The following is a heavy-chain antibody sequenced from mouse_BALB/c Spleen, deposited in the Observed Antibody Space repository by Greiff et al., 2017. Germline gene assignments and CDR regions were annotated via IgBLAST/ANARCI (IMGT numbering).Heavy chain of an antibody. D-gene: IGHD2-12*01. CDR1: GFNIKDYY. J-gene: IGHJ4*01. Sequence: VQLKQSGAELVRSGASVKLSCTASGFNIKDYYMHWVKQRPEQGLEWIGWIDPENGDTEYAPKFQGKATMTADTSSNTAYLQLSSLTSEDTAVYYCNVRQDAMDYWGQGTSVTVSS. CDR3: NVRQDAMDY. CDR2: IDPENGDT. V-gene: IGHV14-4*02.